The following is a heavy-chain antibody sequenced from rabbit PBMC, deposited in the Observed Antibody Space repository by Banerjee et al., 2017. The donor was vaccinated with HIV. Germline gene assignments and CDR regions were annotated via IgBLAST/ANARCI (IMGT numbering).Heavy chain of an antibody. J-gene: IGHJ4*01. D-gene: IGHD4-1*01. CDR2: IDAGDNGDT. CDR3: ARDLAGVIGWNFNL. V-gene: IGHV1S45*01. CDR1: GIDFISYYY. Sequence: QQQLEESGGGLVKPGGTLTLTCKASGIDFISYYYMCWVRQAPGKGLEWIACIDAGDNGDTYYASWAKGRFTISKTSSTTVTLQVTSLTAADTASYFCARDLAGVIGWNFNLWGPGTLVTVS.